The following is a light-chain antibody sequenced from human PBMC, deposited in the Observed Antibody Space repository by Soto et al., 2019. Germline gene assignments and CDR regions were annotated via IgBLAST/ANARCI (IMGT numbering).Light chain of an antibody. Sequence: EIVLTQSPGTLSLSPGERATLSCRASQSVSSYLAWYQQKPGQAPRLLIYDASNRATGIPARFSGSGSGTDFTLTISSLEPEDFAVYYCQQRSNWSWTFGQGTKVDNK. CDR2: DAS. CDR3: QQRSNWSWT. J-gene: IGKJ1*01. CDR1: QSVSSY. V-gene: IGKV3-11*01.